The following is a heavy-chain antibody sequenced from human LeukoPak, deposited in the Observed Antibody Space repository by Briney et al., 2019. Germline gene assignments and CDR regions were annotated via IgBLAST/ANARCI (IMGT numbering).Heavy chain of an antibody. Sequence: PGGSLRLSCAASGFTFSSYSMNWVRQAPGKGLEWVSSISSSGSTIYYADSVKGRFTISRDNAKNSLYLQMNSLRAEDTAVYYCARGGYSYGYGYYYYMDVWGKGTTVTISS. J-gene: IGHJ6*03. CDR3: ARGGYSYGYGYYYYMDV. D-gene: IGHD5-18*01. CDR2: ISSSGSTI. V-gene: IGHV3-21*04. CDR1: GFTFSSYS.